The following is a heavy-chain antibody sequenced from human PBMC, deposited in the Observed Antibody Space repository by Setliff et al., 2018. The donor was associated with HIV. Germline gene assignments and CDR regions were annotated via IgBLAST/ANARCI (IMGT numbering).Heavy chain of an antibody. D-gene: IGHD1-1*01. V-gene: IGHV6-1*01. CDR2: TYYRSKWNS. J-gene: IGHJ6*03. CDR1: GDSVSSKSAA. CDR3: ARGGDWDDNYYMDV. Sequence: SQTLSLTCAISGDSVSSKSAAWNWLRQSPSRGLEWLGRTYYRSKWNSDYAPSVKSRVTINPDTYKNKSSPQLNSVTPEDTAVYYCARGGDWDDNYYMDVWGKGTTVTVSS.